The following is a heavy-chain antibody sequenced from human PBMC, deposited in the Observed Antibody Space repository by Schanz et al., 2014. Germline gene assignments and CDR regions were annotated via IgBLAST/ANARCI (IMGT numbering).Heavy chain of an antibody. V-gene: IGHV3-7*01. Sequence: VQLVESGGALVQPGGSLRLSCSASGFTFSDHWMSWVRQPPGKGLEWVANINQDGSQKYYVGSVKGRFTISRDNAKNSLYLQMNSLRAEDTAVYYCARDKGGYYPFDYWGQGTLVTVSS. J-gene: IGHJ4*02. CDR2: INQDGSQK. D-gene: IGHD3-3*01. CDR3: ARDKGGYYPFDY. CDR1: GFTFSDHW.